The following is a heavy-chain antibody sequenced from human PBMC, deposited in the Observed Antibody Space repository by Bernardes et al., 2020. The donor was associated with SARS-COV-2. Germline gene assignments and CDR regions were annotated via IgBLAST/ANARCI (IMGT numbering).Heavy chain of an antibody. CDR3: AKTIVGADYNYYYAMDV. CDR1: GGSLSGYY. Sequence: SETLSLTCNVSGGSLSGYYRSWIRQPPGKGLEWIGFIYYSGSARYNPSLKSRVTISVDTSKNQFSLKLSSVTTADTAVYYCAKTIVGADYNYYYAMDVWGQGTTVTVSS. V-gene: IGHV4-59*01. J-gene: IGHJ6*02. D-gene: IGHD1-26*01. CDR2: IYYSGSA.